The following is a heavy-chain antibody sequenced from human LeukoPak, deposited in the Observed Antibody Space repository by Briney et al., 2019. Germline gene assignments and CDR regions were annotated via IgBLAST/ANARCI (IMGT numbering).Heavy chain of an antibody. CDR2: IRSKAKGGTT. D-gene: IGHD4-17*01. V-gene: IGHV3-49*04. Sequence: PGGSLRLSCTASGFTFGDYPMNWVRQAPGKGREWVGFIRSKAKGGTTDYAASVKGRFTISRDESKSIVYLQMNSLKSEDTAVYYCARDLGTTETGDDFWGQGTLVTVSS. CDR3: ARDLGTTETGDDF. J-gene: IGHJ4*02. CDR1: GFTFGDYP.